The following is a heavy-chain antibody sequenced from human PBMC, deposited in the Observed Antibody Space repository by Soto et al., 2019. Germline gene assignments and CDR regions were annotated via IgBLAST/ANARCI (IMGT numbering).Heavy chain of an antibody. V-gene: IGHV2-70*04. J-gene: IGHJ3*02. CDR1: GFSLSTSGMR. CDR3: ARMKMANDAFDI. Sequence: SGPTLVNPTQTLTLTCTFSGFSLSTSGMRVSWIRQPPGRALEWLARIDWDDDKFYSTSLKTRLTISKDTSKNQVVLTMTNMDPVDTATYYCARMKMANDAFDIWGQGTMVTVSS. CDR2: IDWDDDK.